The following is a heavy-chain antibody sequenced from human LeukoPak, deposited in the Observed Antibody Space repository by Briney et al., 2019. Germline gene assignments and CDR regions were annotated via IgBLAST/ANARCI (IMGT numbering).Heavy chain of an antibody. J-gene: IGHJ4*02. CDR2: INHGGST. CDR1: GGSFGIYY. CDR3: AGPGAGDLDY. V-gene: IGHV4-34*01. D-gene: IGHD3-10*01. Sequence: SETLSLTCAVYGGSFGIYYWSWVRQPPGKGLEWIGEINHGGSTNYNPSLKSRVTTSVDTSKNHFSLKLSSVTAADTAVYYCAGPGAGDLDYWGQGTLVTVSS.